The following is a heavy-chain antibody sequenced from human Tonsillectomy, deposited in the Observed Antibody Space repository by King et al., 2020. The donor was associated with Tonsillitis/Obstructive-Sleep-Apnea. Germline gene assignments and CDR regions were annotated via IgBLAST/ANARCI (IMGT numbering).Heavy chain of an antibody. V-gene: IGHV2-5*02. J-gene: IGHJ6*03. Sequence: TLKESGPTLVEPTQTLTLTCTFSGFPLSASVVGVGWIRQPPGQALEWFVFIYWDDDKRYSPSLQSRLTITKDTSKNQLLLTKTNMYPVDTATYYCAHSVLTLDYYSYMDVWGKGATV. CDR3: AHSVLTLDYYSYMDV. D-gene: IGHD3-3*02. CDR2: IYWDDDK. CDR1: GFPLSASVVG.